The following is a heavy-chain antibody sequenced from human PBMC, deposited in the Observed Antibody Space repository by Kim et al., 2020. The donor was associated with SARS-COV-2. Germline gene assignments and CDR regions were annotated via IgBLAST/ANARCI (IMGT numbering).Heavy chain of an antibody. Sequence: GRFTISSDNSKNTLYLQMNSLRAEDTAVYYCAKSPTYYYDSSGGNYYFDYWGQGTLVTVSS. J-gene: IGHJ4*02. CDR3: AKSPTYYYDSSGGNYYFDY. D-gene: IGHD3-22*01. V-gene: IGHV3-23*01.